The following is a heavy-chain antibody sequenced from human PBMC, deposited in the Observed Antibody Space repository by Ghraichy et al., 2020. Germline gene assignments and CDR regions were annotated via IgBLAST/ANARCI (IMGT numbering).Heavy chain of an antibody. CDR3: ARPGYCTNGVCLQPFDY. V-gene: IGHV4-39*01. D-gene: IGHD2-8*01. Sequence: SETLSLTCTVSGGSISSSSYYWGWIRQPPGKGLEWIGSIYYSGSTYYNPSLKSRVTISVDTSKNQFSLKLSSVTAADTAVYYCARPGYCTNGVCLQPFDYWGQGTLVTVSS. CDR2: IYYSGST. J-gene: IGHJ4*02. CDR1: GGSISSSSYY.